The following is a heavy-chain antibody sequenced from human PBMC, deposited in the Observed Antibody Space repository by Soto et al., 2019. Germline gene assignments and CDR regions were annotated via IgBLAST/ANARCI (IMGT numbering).Heavy chain of an antibody. V-gene: IGHV4-39*01. J-gene: IGHJ4*02. CDR1: XGAINTKXXX. Sequence: QLQLQESGPGPVEPSGTLSLTCTXSXGAINTKXXXXXXXXXXXXXGLEWIGSGFYDGTTYYSPSLKSRVTISYDTSRTQYSLKLNSVTAADTAVYYFASLVVVPPVANGCGQGTLVTGS. CDR2: GFYDGTT. CDR3: ASLVVVPPVANG. D-gene: IGHD2-2*01.